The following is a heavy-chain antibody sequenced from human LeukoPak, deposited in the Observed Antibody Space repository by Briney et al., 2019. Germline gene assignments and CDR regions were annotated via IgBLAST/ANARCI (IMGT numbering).Heavy chain of an antibody. D-gene: IGHD3-22*01. CDR3: ARDLFPYYYDSSGYYFADY. V-gene: IGHV1-18*01. CDR1: GYTFTSYG. CDR2: ISAYNGNT. Sequence: ASVKVSCKASGYTFTSYGISWVRQAPGQGLEWMGWISAYNGNTNYARKLQGRVTMTTDTPTSTAYMELRSLRSDDTAVYYCARDLFPYYYDSSGYYFADYWGQGTLVTVSS. J-gene: IGHJ4*02.